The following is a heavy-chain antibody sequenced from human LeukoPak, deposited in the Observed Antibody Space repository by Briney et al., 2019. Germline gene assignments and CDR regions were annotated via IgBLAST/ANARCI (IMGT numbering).Heavy chain of an antibody. Sequence: PSETLSLTCTVSGGSISSSSYYWGWIRQPPGKGLEWIGSIYYSGSTYYNPSLKSRVTISVGTSKNQFSLKLSSVTAADTAVYYCAGGGLAYWGQGTLVTVSS. CDR2: IYYSGST. V-gene: IGHV4-39*07. CDR3: AGGGLAY. J-gene: IGHJ4*02. CDR1: GGSISSSSYY. D-gene: IGHD6-6*01.